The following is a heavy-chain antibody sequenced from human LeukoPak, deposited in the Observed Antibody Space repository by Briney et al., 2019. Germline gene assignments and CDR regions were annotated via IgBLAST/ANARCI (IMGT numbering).Heavy chain of an antibody. V-gene: IGHV3-21*01. D-gene: IGHD6-19*01. CDR1: GFTFSTYS. J-gene: IGHJ4*02. CDR3: ARAGYTNGWYDGDY. CDR2: ISSTSTYM. Sequence: GGSLRLSCAASGFTFSTYSMNWVRQAPGKGLEWVSSISSTSTYMHYADSVKGRFTISRDNADNSLFLQMNSLRAEDTAVYFCARAGYTNGWYDGDYWGQGTLVTVSS.